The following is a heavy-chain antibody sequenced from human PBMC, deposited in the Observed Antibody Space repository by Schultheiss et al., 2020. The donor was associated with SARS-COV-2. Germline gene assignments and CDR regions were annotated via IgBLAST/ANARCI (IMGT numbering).Heavy chain of an antibody. CDR1: GFTFSNAW. J-gene: IGHJ3*02. D-gene: IGHD2-2*03. CDR2: ISGSGGST. V-gene: IGHV3-23*01. Sequence: GGSLRLSCAASGFTFSNAWMNWVRQAPGKGLEWVSAISGSGGSTYYADSVKGRFTISRDNSKNTLYLQMNSLRAEDTAVYYCAKDFGYCSSTSCLGDPFDIWGQGTMVTVSS. CDR3: AKDFGYCSSTSCLGDPFDI.